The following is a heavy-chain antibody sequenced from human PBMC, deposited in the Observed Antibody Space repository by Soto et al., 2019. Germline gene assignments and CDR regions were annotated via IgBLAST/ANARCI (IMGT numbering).Heavy chain of an antibody. CDR3: GKDTLDCSGGDCPLYYYYGMDV. V-gene: IGHV3-30*18. D-gene: IGHD2-15*01. Sequence: QVQLVESGGGVVQPGTSLRLSCAASGFTFRSYGMHWVRQAPGKGLEWLAVISNDGSNKYLADSVKGRLALSRDNSGNTLYLQINSLRVEDTAVYYCGKDTLDCSGGDCPLYYYYGMDVWGQGTTVTVSS. J-gene: IGHJ6*02. CDR1: GFTFRSYG. CDR2: ISNDGSNK.